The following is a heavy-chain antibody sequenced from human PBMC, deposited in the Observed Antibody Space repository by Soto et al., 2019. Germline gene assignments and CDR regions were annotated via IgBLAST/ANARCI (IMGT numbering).Heavy chain of an antibody. D-gene: IGHD6-6*01. CDR3: ARERPDGARLDP. CDR1: GGSISSGDYY. J-gene: IGHJ5*02. CDR2: IYYSGST. Sequence: SETLCLTCTVSGGSISSGDYYWSWIRQPPGKGLEWIGYIYYSGSTHYNPSLKSRVTISVDTSKNQFSLKLSSVTAADTAVYYCARERPDGARLDPWGQGTLVTVSS. V-gene: IGHV4-30-4*01.